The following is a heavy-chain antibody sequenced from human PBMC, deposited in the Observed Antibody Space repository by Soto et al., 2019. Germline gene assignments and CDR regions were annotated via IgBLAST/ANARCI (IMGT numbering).Heavy chain of an antibody. Sequence: SSETLSLTCTVSGGSISSYYWSWIRQPPGKGLEWIGYIYYSGSTNYNPSLKSRVTISVDTSKNQFSLKLSSVTAADTAVYYFAFHYLRYYYYRIDFSAQRTTVTVSS. CDR3: AFHYLRYYYYRIDF. CDR1: GGSISSYY. CDR2: IYYSGST. D-gene: IGHD4-17*01. J-gene: IGHJ6*02. V-gene: IGHV4-59*08.